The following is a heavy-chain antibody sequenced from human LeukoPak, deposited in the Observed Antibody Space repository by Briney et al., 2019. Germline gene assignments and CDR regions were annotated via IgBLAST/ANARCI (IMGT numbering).Heavy chain of an antibody. CDR3: ARSRRRATYCGGDCYVEDI. Sequence: SETLSLTCTVSGGSTSSSTHYWSWIRQPAGKGLEWIGRIYASGSTNYNPSLKSRVTISVDTSKNQFSLKLSSVTAADTAVYYCARSRRRATYCGGDCYVEDIWGQGTMVTVSS. D-gene: IGHD2-21*01. CDR1: GGSTSSSTHY. CDR2: IYASGST. V-gene: IGHV4-61*02. J-gene: IGHJ3*02.